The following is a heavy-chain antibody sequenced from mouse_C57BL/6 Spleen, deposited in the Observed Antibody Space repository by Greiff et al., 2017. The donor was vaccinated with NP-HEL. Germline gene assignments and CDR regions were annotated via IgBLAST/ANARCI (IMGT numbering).Heavy chain of an antibody. J-gene: IGHJ4*01. CDR2: IWTGGGT. CDR3: ARKKGYYYGSGAMDY. Sequence: VQGVESGPGLVAPSQSLSITCTVSGFSLTSYAISWVRQPPGKGLEWLGVIWTGGGTNYNSALKSRLSLSKDNSKSQVFLKMNSLQTDDTARYYCARKKGYYYGSGAMDYWGQGTSVTVSS. CDR1: GFSLTSYA. D-gene: IGHD1-1*01. V-gene: IGHV2-9-1*01.